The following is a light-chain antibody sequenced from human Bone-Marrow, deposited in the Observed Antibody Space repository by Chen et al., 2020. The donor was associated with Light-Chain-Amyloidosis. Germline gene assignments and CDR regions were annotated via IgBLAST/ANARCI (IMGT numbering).Light chain of an antibody. V-gene: IGLV3-21*02. J-gene: IGLJ3*02. Sequence: SYVLTQPSSVSVAPGQTATIACGGNNIGSTSVHWYQQTPGQAPLLVVYDDSDRPSGIPERGSGSNSGNTATLTISRVEAGDEAGYYCQVWDRSSDRPVFGGGTKLTVL. CDR1: NIGSTS. CDR2: DDS. CDR3: QVWDRSSDRPV.